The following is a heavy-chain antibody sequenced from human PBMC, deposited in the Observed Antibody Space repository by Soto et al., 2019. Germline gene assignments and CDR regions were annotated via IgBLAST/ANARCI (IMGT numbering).Heavy chain of an antibody. J-gene: IGHJ5*02. CDR2: IYTGGST. CDR3: ARAYGGNPALFDP. Sequence: EVQLVESGGGLIQPGGSLRLSCAASGFTVSRDYMSWVRQAPGKGLEWVSVIYTGGSTYYADSVKGRFTFSRDNSKNTLYLQMNSLRAEDTAGYYCARAYGGNPALFDPWGQGTLVTVSS. V-gene: IGHV3-53*01. D-gene: IGHD4-17*01. CDR1: GFTVSRDY.